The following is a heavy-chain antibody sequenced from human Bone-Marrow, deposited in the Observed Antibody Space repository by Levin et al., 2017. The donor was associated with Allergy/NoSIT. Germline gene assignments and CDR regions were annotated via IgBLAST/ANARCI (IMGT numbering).Heavy chain of an antibody. Sequence: SQTLSLTCAVSGGSFDDDFWSWIRQSPGKGLEWIGEVTHSGVTEYNPFLKSRVTISVDSSKKQFSLTVTSVTAADTGVYYCARQRCNNAGGCFGDDWFDSWGRGTLVTVSS. D-gene: IGHD2-8*01. CDR3: ARQRCNNAGGCFGDDWFDS. CDR2: VTHSGVT. CDR1: GGSFDDDF. J-gene: IGHJ5*01. V-gene: IGHV4-34*01.